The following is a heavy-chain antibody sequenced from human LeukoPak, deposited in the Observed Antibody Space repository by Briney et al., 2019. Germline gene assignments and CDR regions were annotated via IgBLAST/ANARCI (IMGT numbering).Heavy chain of an antibody. V-gene: IGHV3-21*01. D-gene: IGHD2-21*01. Sequence: PGGSLRLSCGASGLTFSSYSMNWVRQAPGKGLEWVSSISSSSSYIYYADSVKGRFTISRDNAKNSLYLQMNSLRAEDTAVYYCARDPTDCGGDCYMFDYWGQGTLVTVSS. CDR1: GLTFSSYS. CDR2: ISSSSSYI. CDR3: ARDPTDCGGDCYMFDY. J-gene: IGHJ4*02.